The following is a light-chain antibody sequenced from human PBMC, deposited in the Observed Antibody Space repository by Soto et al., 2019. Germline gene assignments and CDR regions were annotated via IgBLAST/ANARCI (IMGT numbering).Light chain of an antibody. CDR2: AAS. Sequence: EIVLTQSPGTLSLSPGERATLSCRASQSVTSNYLAWYQQKPGQAPRILIFAASSRATGIPDKFSGSGSGTDFTLTISRLEPEDFAVYYCQQYGITFGQGTRLEIK. CDR1: QSVTSNY. V-gene: IGKV3-20*01. J-gene: IGKJ5*01. CDR3: QQYGIT.